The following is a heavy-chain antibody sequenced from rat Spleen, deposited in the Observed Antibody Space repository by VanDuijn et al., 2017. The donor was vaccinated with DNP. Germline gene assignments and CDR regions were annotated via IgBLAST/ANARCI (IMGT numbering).Heavy chain of an antibody. CDR2: IGTDGNNN. V-gene: IGHV5S13*01. CDR1: GFTFSNYG. CDR3: VRWNSGHFDY. J-gene: IGHJ2*01. D-gene: IGHD4-3*01. Sequence: EVQLVESGGGLVQPGRSLKLSCAASGFTFSNYGMAWVRQAPTKGLEWVASIGTDGNNNDFRDSVKGRFTISSDNAKNTQYLQMNSLRSEDLATYYCVRWNSGHFDYWGQGVMVPVSS.